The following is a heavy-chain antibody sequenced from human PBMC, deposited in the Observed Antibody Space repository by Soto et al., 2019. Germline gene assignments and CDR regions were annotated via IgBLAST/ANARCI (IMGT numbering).Heavy chain of an antibody. CDR3: ARSKRSITMIVVLTTPWAFDI. CDR1: GFTFSSYE. D-gene: IGHD3-22*01. J-gene: IGHJ3*02. Sequence: GGSLRLSCAASGFTFSSYEMNWVRQAPGKGLGWVSYISSSGSTIYYADSVKGRFTISRDNTKNSLYLQMNSLRAEDTAVYYCARSKRSITMIVVLTTPWAFDIWGQGTMVIGSS. CDR2: ISSSGSTI. V-gene: IGHV3-48*03.